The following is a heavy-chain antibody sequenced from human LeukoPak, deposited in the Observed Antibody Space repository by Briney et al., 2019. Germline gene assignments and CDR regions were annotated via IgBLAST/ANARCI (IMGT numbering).Heavy chain of an antibody. CDR1: GYIFTSYD. CDR3: ARVAGGSGWYQVEYFDY. D-gene: IGHD6-19*01. CDR2: MNPNSGNT. J-gene: IGHJ4*02. V-gene: IGHV1-8*03. Sequence: ASVKVSCKASGYIFTSYDINWVRQATGQGLEWMGWMNPNSGNTGYAQKFQGRVTITRNTSISTAYMELSSLRSEDTAVYYCARVAGGSGWYQVEYFDYWGQGTLVTVSS.